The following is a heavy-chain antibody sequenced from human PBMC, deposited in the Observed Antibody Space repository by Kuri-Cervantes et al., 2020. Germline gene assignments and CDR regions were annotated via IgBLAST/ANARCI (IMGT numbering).Heavy chain of an antibody. CDR1: GYTFTSYG. Sequence: SVKVSCKASGYTFTSYGISWVRQAPGQGLEWMGGIIPIFGTANYAQKFQGRVTITADEPTSTAYMELSSLRSEDTAVYYCARDAAARSGSYWCDYWGQGTLVTVSS. J-gene: IGHJ4*02. V-gene: IGHV1-69*13. D-gene: IGHD1-26*01. CDR2: IIPIFGTA. CDR3: ARDAAARSGSYWCDY.